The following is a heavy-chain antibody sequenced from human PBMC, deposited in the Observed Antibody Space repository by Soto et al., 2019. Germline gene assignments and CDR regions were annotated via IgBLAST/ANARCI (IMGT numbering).Heavy chain of an antibody. V-gene: IGHV3-53*04. J-gene: IGHJ6*03. D-gene: IGHD4-17*01. CDR1: GFTVSSNY. CDR3: ARQKGDYGDCEYDIDSYYYMDV. CDR2: IYSGGST. Sequence: VGSLRLSCAASGFTVSSNYMSWVRQAPGKGLEWVSVIYSGGSTYYADSVKGRFTISRHNSKNTLYLQMNSLRAEDTAVYYCARQKGDYGDCEYDIDSYYYMDVWGKGTTVTVSS.